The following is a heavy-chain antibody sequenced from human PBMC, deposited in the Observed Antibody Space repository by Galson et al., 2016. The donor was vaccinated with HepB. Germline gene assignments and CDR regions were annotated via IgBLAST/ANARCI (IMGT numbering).Heavy chain of an antibody. CDR1: GYTFTSYG. CDR3: AREFSNSIYYYYYGMDV. J-gene: IGHJ6*02. D-gene: IGHD4-11*01. Sequence: SVKVSCKASGYTFTSYGISWARQAPGQGLEWMGWISAYNGNTNYAQKLQGRVTMTTDTSTSTAYMELRSLRSDDTAVYYCAREFSNSIYYYYYGMDVWGQGTTVTVSS. CDR2: ISAYNGNT. V-gene: IGHV1-18*01.